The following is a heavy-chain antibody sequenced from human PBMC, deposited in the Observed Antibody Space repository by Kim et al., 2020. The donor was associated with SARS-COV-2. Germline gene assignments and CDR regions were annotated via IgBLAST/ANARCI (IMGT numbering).Heavy chain of an antibody. Sequence: GGSLRLSCATSGFTFIRFAMNWFRQAPGKGLEWVSAISGSGGSTYYADSVKGRFTISRDNSKNTLYLQMNSLRAEDTAVYYCAKFASSITMVRGVIFVYYYYGMDVWGQGTTVTVSS. CDR2: ISGSGGST. V-gene: IGHV3-23*01. CDR1: GFTFIRFA. CDR3: AKFASSITMVRGVIFVYYYYGMDV. D-gene: IGHD3-10*01. J-gene: IGHJ6*02.